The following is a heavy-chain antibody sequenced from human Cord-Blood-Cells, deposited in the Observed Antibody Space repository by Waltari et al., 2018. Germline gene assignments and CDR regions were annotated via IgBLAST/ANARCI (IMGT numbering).Heavy chain of an antibody. CDR1: GGSFSGSY. V-gene: IGHV4-34*01. J-gene: IGHJ4*02. Sequence: QVQLQQWGAGLLKPLQTLSLTCAVYGGSFSGSYWSWIRPPPGKWLGWIGEINHSESTNYNPSLKSRVTISVDTSKNQFSLKLSSVTAADTAVYYCARGRPPPLWGQGTLVTVSS. CDR3: ARGRPPPL. CDR2: INHSEST.